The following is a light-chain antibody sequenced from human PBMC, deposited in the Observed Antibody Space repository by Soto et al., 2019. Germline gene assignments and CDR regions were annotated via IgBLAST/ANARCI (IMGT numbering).Light chain of an antibody. CDR2: DAS. J-gene: IGKJ1*01. CDR3: EYYCVHPRT. CDR1: QRISSS. V-gene: IGKV1-5*01. Sequence: GARVTIPGQASQRISSSLSRYQQKAGKAPKLLIYDASRVEGGVPSSFSARCTGTEFSLAFNLLHPGDLATYFCEYYCVHPRTFGRGTKVDIK.